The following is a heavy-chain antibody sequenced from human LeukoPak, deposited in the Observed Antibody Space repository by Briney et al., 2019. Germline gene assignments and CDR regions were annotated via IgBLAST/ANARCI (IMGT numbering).Heavy chain of an antibody. J-gene: IGHJ4*02. V-gene: IGHV3-33*01. CDR1: GFTFSGYG. Sequence: GRSLRLACAASGFTFSGYGMHWVRQTPGEGLEWVAFIWYDGSNKYYADSVKGRFTISRDNSKNTLYLQMNSLRAEDTAVYYCAGDGGSGTPRVYFDYWGQGTLVTVSS. CDR2: IWYDGSNK. D-gene: IGHD3-10*01. CDR3: AGDGGSGTPRVYFDY.